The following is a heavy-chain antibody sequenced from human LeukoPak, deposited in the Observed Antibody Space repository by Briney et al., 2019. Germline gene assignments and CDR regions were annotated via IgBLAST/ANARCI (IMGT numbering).Heavy chain of an antibody. D-gene: IGHD4-17*01. V-gene: IGHV1-18*01. CDR2: ISAYNGNT. J-gene: IGHJ4*02. CDR3: ARVRDYGDYGEGY. CDR1: GYTFTSYG. Sequence: GASVKVSCKASGYTFTSYGISWVRQAPGQGLEWMGWISAYNGNTNYAQKLQGRVTMTTDTATSTANMELRSLRSDDTAVYFCARVRDYGDYGEGYWGQGTLVTVSS.